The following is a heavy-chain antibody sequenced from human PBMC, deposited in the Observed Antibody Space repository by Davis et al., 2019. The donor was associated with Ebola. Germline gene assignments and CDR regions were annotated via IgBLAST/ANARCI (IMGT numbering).Heavy chain of an antibody. CDR1: GFTFSTFG. Sequence: GGSLRLSCAASGFTFSTFGMHWVRQAPGKGLEWVAAINNRGTTTYYSDSVRGRFAISRDNSKNTVSLHLTSLRAEDTAIYYCAKDLSALLVPGNYYYAMDVWGQGTTVTVS. CDR2: INNRGTTT. J-gene: IGHJ6*02. D-gene: IGHD3-3*01. V-gene: IGHV3-NL1*01. CDR3: AKDLSALLVPGNYYYAMDV.